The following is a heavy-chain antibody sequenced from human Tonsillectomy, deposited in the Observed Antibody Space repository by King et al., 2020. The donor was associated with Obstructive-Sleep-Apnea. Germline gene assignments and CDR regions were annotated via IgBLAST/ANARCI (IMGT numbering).Heavy chain of an antibody. D-gene: IGHD3-22*01. V-gene: IGHV3-23*04. J-gene: IGHJ4*02. CDR1: GFTFSSYA. CDR2: ISGSGGST. CDR3: AKGLAPRVYDSSGLCAY. Sequence: VQLVESGGGLVQPGGSLRLSCAASGFTFSSYAMSWVRQAPGKGPEWVSAISGSGGSTYYADSVKGRFTISRDNSKNTLYLQMNSLRAEDTAVYYCAKGLAPRVYDSSGLCAYWGQGTLVTVSS.